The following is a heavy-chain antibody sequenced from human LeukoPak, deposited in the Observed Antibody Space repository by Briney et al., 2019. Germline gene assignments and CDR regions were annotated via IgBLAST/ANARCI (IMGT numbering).Heavy chain of an antibody. D-gene: IGHD6-13*01. V-gene: IGHV3-30*18. CDR2: ISYDGSNK. J-gene: IGHJ4*02. Sequence: GGSLRLSCAASGLTFSSYGMHWVRQAPGKGLEWVAVISYDGSNKYYADSVKGRFTISRDNSKNTLYLQMNSLRAEDTAVYYCAKDFSGSSSWYYFDYWGQGTLVTVSS. CDR1: GLTFSSYG. CDR3: AKDFSGSSSWYYFDY.